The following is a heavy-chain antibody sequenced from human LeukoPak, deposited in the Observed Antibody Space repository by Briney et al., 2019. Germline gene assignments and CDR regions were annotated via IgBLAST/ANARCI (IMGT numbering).Heavy chain of an antibody. V-gene: IGHV3-21*01. J-gene: IGHJ4*02. CDR2: ISSGSSYI. CDR1: GFTFSSYS. CDR3: ARDWAVAGTLDY. Sequence: GGSLRLSCAASGFTFSSYSMNWVRQAPGKRLEWVSSISSGSSYIYYADSVKGRFTISRDNAKNSLYLQMNSLRAEDTAVYYCARDWAVAGTLDYWGQGTLVTVSS. D-gene: IGHD6-19*01.